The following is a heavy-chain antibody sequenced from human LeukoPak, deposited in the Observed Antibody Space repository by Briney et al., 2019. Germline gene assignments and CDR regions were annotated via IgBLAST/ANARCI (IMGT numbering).Heavy chain of an antibody. CDR2: IYYSGST. D-gene: IGHD2-2*01. CDR1: GGSISSYY. J-gene: IGHJ5*02. CDR3: ARDGVRYCSSTSCYGLGWFDP. V-gene: IGHV4-59*01. Sequence: SETLSLTCTVSGGSISSYYWSWIRQPPGKGLEWIGYIYYSGSTNHNPSLKSRVTISVDTSKNQFSLKLSSVTAADTAVYYCARDGVRYCSSTSCYGLGWFDPWGQGTLVTVSS.